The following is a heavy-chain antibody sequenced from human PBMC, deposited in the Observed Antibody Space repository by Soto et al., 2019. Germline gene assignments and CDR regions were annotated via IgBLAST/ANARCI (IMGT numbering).Heavy chain of an antibody. CDR2: IYYSGST. Sequence: PSETLSLTCTVSGGSVSSGSYYWSWIRQPPGKGLEWIGYIYYSGSTSYNPSLKSRVTISVDTSKNQFSLKLSSVTAADAAVYYCARDFSSSSFNYYYGMDVWGQGTTVTVSS. J-gene: IGHJ6*02. D-gene: IGHD6-6*01. V-gene: IGHV4-61*01. CDR3: ARDFSSSSFNYYYGMDV. CDR1: GGSVSSGSYY.